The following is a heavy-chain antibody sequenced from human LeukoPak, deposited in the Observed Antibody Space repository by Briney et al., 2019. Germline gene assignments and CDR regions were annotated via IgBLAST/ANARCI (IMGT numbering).Heavy chain of an antibody. CDR2: IIPILGIA. CDR3: ARTAYPDFRSGYYYYYYYMDV. D-gene: IGHD3-3*01. V-gene: IGHV1-69*02. Sequence: ASVKVSCKASGGTFSSYTISWLRQAPGQGLEWMGRIIPILGIANYAQKFQGRVTITADKSTSTAYMELSSLRSEDTAVYYCARTAYPDFRSGYYYYYYYMDVWGKGTTVTVSS. CDR1: GGTFSSYT. J-gene: IGHJ6*03.